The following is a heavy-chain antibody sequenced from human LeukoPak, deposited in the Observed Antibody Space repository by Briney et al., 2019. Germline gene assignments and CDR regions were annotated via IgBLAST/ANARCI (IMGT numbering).Heavy chain of an antibody. CDR1: GFTFSGST. CDR3: TRSLNWIREY. Sequence: PRGSLKLSCAASGFTFSGSTMHWVRQASGKGLEWVGRVGNKASSYATAYAASVKGRFTISRDDSKNTAYLQMNSLKTEDTAVYYCTRSLNWIREYWGQGTLVTVSS. D-gene: IGHD1-20*01. CDR2: VGNKASSYAT. J-gene: IGHJ4*02. V-gene: IGHV3-73*01.